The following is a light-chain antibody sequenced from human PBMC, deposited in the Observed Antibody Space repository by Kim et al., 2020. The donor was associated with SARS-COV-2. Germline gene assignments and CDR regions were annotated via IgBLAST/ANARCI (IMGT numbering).Light chain of an antibody. CDR3: QQSHTTPLLT. CDR1: QSISTY. Sequence: DIQMTQSPSSLAASVGDRVTIACRARQSISTYLNLYQQKPGKAPKLLIYAASTLQTGVPSRFSGSGSGTEFTLTIGSLQPEDFATYYCQQSHTTPLLTFGGGTKVDIK. V-gene: IGKV1-39*01. CDR2: AAS. J-gene: IGKJ4*01.